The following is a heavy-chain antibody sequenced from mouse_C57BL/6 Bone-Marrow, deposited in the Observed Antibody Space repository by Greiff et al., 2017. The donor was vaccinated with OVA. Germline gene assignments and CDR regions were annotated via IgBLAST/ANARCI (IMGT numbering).Heavy chain of an antibody. CDR3: ASHYYDGSSDDVDY. Sequence: VQLQQSGAELMKPGASVKLSCKATGYTFTGYWIEWVKQRPGHGLEWIGEILPGSGSTNYNEKFKGKATFTADPSSNTAYMQLCSLTTEDSAIYYCASHYYDGSSDDVDYWGQGTTLTVSA. J-gene: IGHJ2*01. CDR1: GYTFTGYW. CDR2: ILPGSGST. V-gene: IGHV1-9*01. D-gene: IGHD1-1*01.